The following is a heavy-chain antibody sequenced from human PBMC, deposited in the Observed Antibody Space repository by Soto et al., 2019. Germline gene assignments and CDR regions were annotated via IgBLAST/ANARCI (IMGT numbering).Heavy chain of an antibody. D-gene: IGHD1-1*01. V-gene: IGHV3-15*01. CDR3: TTSNLGVDF. J-gene: IGHJ4*02. Sequence: WGSLLLSCASSGLIFSGVWMTWVRQAPGKGLEWVGRIKTKPDDGTIDYAAPVRGRFTISRDDSKNTLYLQMTSLTPDDTGVYYCTTSNLGVDFWGPGTMVTVSS. CDR1: GLIFSGVW. CDR2: IKTKPDDGTI.